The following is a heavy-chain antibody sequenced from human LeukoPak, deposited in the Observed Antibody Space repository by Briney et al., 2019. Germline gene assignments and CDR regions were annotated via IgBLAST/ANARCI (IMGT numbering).Heavy chain of an antibody. Sequence: GGSLRLSCAASGFTFSSYSMNWVRQAPGKGLEWVSSISSSSSYIYYADSVKGRFTISRDNAKNSLYLQINSLRAEDTAVYYCATGGPYSSSWPRSYWGQGTLVTVSS. CDR3: ATGGPYSSSWPRSY. J-gene: IGHJ4*02. CDR2: ISSSSSYI. V-gene: IGHV3-21*01. CDR1: GFTFSSYS. D-gene: IGHD6-13*01.